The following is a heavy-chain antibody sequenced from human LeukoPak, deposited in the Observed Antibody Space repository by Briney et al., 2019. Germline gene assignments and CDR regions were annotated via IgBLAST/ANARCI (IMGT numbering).Heavy chain of an antibody. CDR3: AREKQRRITIFGVVIIDY. CDR2: INPNSGGT. J-gene: IGHJ4*02. D-gene: IGHD3-3*01. CDR1: GYTFTGYY. Sequence: ASVKVSCKASGYTFTGYYMHWVRQAPGQGLEWMGWINPNSGGTNYAQKFQGRVTMTRDTSISTAYMELSRLRSDDTAVYYCAREKQRRITIFGVVIIDYWGQGTLVTVSS. V-gene: IGHV1-2*02.